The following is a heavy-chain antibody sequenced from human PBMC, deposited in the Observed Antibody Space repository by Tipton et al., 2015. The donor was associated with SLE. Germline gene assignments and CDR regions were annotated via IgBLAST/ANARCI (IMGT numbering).Heavy chain of an antibody. CDR2: IRYDGSNK. D-gene: IGHD2-2*01. V-gene: IGHV3-30*02. CDR1: GFTFSSYG. Sequence: GSLRLSCAASGFTFSSYGMHWVRQAPGKGLEWVAFIRYDGSNKYYADSVKGRFTISRDNSKNTLYLQMNSLRAEDTAVYYCARRDSTMGAFDYWGQGTLVIVSS. CDR3: ARRDSTMGAFDY. J-gene: IGHJ4*02.